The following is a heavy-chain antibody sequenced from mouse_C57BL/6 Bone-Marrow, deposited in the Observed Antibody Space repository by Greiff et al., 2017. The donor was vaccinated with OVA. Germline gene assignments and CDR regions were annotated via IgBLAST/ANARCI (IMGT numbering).Heavy chain of an antibody. Sequence: QVHVKQSGPELVKPGASVKLSCKASGYTFTSYDINWVKQRPGQGLEWIGWIYPRDGSTKYNETFKGKATLTVDTSSSTAYMELHSLTSEDAAVLFCARSCYYYGRPSYYAMDYWGQGTSVTGSS. D-gene: IGHD1-1*01. CDR1: GYTFTSYD. V-gene: IGHV1-85*01. CDR3: ARSCYYYGRPSYYAMDY. CDR2: IYPRDGST. J-gene: IGHJ4*01.